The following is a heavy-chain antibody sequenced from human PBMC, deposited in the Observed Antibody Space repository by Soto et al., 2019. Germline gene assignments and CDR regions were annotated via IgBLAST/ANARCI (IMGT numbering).Heavy chain of an antibody. V-gene: IGHV3-30-3*01. CDR2: ISYDGSNK. CDR3: ASAVAGNEYYFDY. Sequence: GGSLRLSCAASGFTFSSYAMHWVRQAPGKGLEWVAVISYDGSNKYYADSVKGRFTISRDNSKNTLYLQMNSLRAEDTAVYYCASAVAGNEYYFDYWGQGTLVTVSS. CDR1: GFTFSSYA. D-gene: IGHD6-19*01. J-gene: IGHJ4*02.